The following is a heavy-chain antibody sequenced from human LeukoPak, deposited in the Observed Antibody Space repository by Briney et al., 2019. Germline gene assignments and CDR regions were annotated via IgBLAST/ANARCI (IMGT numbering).Heavy chain of an antibody. Sequence: GGSLRLSCAASGFTFSDYGMHWVRQTPGKGLEWVAVMSFDGSNIYYPESVKGRFTISRDNSKNTLYLQMNSLRAEDTAVYYCAKSGCSGTSCYVNFWGQGTLSPSPQ. D-gene: IGHD2-2*01. CDR3: AKSGCSGTSCYVNF. J-gene: IGHJ4*02. CDR1: GFTFSDYG. CDR2: MSFDGSNI. V-gene: IGHV3-30*18.